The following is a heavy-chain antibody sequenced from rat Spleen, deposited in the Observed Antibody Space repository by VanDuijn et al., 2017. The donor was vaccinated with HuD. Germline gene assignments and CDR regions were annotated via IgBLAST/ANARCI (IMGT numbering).Heavy chain of an antibody. D-gene: IGHD3-1*01. CDR1: GFISSDHY. CDR2: ISPSGAIT. Sequence: EVQLVESGGGLVQPGSPLKLSCAASGFISSDHYVAWVRQAPTKGLEWVASISPSGAITNYRNSVKGRFTISRDNAKSTQSLQMDSLRSEDTATYYCTRHSAAPVYVMDAWGQGASVTVSS. J-gene: IGHJ4*01. CDR3: TRHSAAPVYVMDA. V-gene: IGHV5-25*01.